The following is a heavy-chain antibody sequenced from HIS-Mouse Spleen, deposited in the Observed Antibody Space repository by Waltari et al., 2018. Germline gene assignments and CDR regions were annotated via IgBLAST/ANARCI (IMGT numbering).Heavy chain of an antibody. Sequence: QLQLQESGPGLVKPSETLSLTCTVSGGSISSSSYYWGWIRQPPGKGLEWIGSIYYSGSTYSNPSLKSRGSISVDTSKNQFSLQLSTVTAADTAVYYCAREIPYSGGWYDWYFDLWGRRTLVTVSS. D-gene: IGHD6-13*01. J-gene: IGHJ2*01. V-gene: IGHV4-39*07. CDR3: AREIPYSGGWYDWYFDL. CDR2: IYYSGST. CDR1: GGSISSSSYY.